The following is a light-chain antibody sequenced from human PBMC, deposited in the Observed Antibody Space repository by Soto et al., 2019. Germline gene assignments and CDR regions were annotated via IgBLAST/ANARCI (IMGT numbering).Light chain of an antibody. CDR2: EVN. J-gene: IGLJ3*02. CDR3: CSSVGSPNWV. CDR1: SSDVGSYDR. V-gene: IGLV2-23*02. Sequence: QSALTQPASVSGSPGQSIAISCTGTSSDVGSYDRVSWYPQHPGKAPTLMIYEVNKRPSGVSNRFSGSKSGNPASLTISGLQAEDEADYYCCSSVGSPNWVFGGGTKLTVL.